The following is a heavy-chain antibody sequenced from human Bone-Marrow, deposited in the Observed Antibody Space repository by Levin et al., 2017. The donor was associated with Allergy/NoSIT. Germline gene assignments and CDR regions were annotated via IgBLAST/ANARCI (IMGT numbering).Heavy chain of an antibody. CDR3: ARDHTSTGTAWGIDAFDI. CDR1: GFTFSDYY. Sequence: GGSLRLSCAASGFTFSDYYMSWIRQAPGKGLEWISYISSSGSTIYYEDSVKGRFTISRDNAQNSLYLQMNSLRAEDTAVYFCARDHTSTGTAWGIDAFDIWGQGTMVTVSS. D-gene: IGHD1-1*01. J-gene: IGHJ3*02. V-gene: IGHV3-11*01. CDR2: ISSSGSTI.